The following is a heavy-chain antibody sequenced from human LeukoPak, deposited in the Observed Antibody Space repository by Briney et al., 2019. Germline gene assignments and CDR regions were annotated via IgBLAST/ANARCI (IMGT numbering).Heavy chain of an antibody. CDR3: AKGGVSRPLDY. D-gene: IGHD3-10*01. CDR2: ISSGAAST. V-gene: IGHV3-23*01. Sequence: GGSLRLSCVASGFTFRTYWMSWVRQAPGQGLEWVSAISSGAASTYYADSVQGRFTISRDNSKNTLYLQMNSLRAEDTAIYYCAKGGVSRPLDYWGQGTLVTVSS. CDR1: GFTFRTYW. J-gene: IGHJ4*02.